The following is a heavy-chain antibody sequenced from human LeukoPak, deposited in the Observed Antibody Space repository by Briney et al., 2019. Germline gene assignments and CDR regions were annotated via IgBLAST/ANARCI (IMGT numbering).Heavy chain of an antibody. CDR2: INHSGST. Sequence: PSETLSLTCAVYGGSFSGYYWSWIRQPPGKGLEWIGEINHSGSTNYNPSLKSRVTISVDTSKNQFSLKLSSVTAADTAVYYCARRRLLLKYYFDYWGQGTLVTVSS. V-gene: IGHV4-34*01. D-gene: IGHD3-22*01. CDR1: GGSFSGYY. J-gene: IGHJ4*02. CDR3: ARRRLLLKYYFDY.